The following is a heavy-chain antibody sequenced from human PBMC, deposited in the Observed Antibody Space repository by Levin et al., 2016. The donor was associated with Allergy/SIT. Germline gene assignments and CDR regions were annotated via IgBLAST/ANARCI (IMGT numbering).Heavy chain of an antibody. Sequence: WIRQPPGKGLEWIGEINHSGSTNYNPSLKSRVTISVDTSKNQFSLKLSSVTAADTAVYYCARGRMASYYWGQGTLVTVSS. CDR2: INHSGST. D-gene: IGHD5-24*01. V-gene: IGHV4-34*01. CDR3: ARGRMASYY. J-gene: IGHJ4*02.